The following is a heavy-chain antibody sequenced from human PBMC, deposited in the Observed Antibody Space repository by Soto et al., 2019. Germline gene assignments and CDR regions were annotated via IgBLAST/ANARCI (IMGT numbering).Heavy chain of an antibody. J-gene: IGHJ4*02. CDR1: GFTFSVSS. CDR3: AIEAAGFGH. Sequence: EVQLVESGGGLVQPGGSVKLSCAASGFTFSVSSMHWVRQASGKGLEWVGRIRSKGANYATRYSEAMKGRFIISRDDSKNTTYLQMSSLRTEDTAMYYCAIEAAGFGHWGQGTLVTVSS. V-gene: IGHV3-73*01. D-gene: IGHD6-13*01. CDR2: IRSKGANYAT.